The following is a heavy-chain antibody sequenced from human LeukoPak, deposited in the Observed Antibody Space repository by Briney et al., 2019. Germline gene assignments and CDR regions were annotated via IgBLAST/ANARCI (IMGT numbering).Heavy chain of an antibody. V-gene: IGHV3-23*01. Sequence: GGSLRLSCAASGFTFSSYAMNWVRQGPGKGLEWVSTVSGSGGSTYYADSVKGRFTISRDNSKNTLYLQMNSLRAEDTAVYYCAKDIRYSGTWAFDYWGQGTLVTVSS. CDR2: VSGSGGST. CDR1: GFTFSSYA. J-gene: IGHJ4*02. CDR3: AKDIRYSGTWAFDY. D-gene: IGHD6-13*01.